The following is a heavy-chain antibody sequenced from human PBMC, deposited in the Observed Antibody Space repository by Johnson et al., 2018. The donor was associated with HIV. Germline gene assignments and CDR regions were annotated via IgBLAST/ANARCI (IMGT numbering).Heavy chain of an antibody. J-gene: IGHJ3*02. Sequence: MQLVESGGGLVQRGGSLRLSCAASGVTFSSYAMSWVRQAPGKGLEWVSAISGSGGSTYYADSVKGRFTISRDNSKNTLYLQMNSLRAEDTAVYYCARFGDMATSFHGFDIWGQGTMVTVSS. D-gene: IGHD5-24*01. CDR2: ISGSGGST. V-gene: IGHV3-23*04. CDR1: GVTFSSYA. CDR3: ARFGDMATSFHGFDI.